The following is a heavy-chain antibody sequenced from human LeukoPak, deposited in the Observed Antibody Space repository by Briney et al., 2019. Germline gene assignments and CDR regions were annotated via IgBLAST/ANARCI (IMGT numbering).Heavy chain of an antibody. CDR2: ISGSGGST. J-gene: IGHJ5*02. Sequence: PGGSLRLSCAASGFTFSSYAMSWVRQAPGKGLEWVSAISGSGGSTYYADSVKGRFTISRDNSKNTLYLQMNSLRAEDTAVYYCAKAMVRGVIRNWFDPWGQGTLVTVSS. D-gene: IGHD3-10*01. CDR3: AKAMVRGVIRNWFDP. V-gene: IGHV3-23*01. CDR1: GFTFSSYA.